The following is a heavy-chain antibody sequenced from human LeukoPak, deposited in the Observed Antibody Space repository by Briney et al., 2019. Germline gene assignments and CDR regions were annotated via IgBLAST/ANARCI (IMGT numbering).Heavy chain of an antibody. V-gene: IGHV4-4*02. Sequence: PSETLSLTCTVSGYSISSSNWWSWVRQPPGKGLEWIGEIYHSGSTNYNPSLKSRVTISVDKSKNQFSLKLSSVTAADTAVYYCARTIDSGLGGGDAFDIWGQGTMVTVSS. CDR2: IYHSGST. J-gene: IGHJ3*02. CDR3: ARTIDSGLGGGDAFDI. CDR1: GYSISSSNW. D-gene: IGHD3-10*01.